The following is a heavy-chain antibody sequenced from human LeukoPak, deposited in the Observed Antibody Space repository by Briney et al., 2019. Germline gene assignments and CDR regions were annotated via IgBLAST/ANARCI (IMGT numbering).Heavy chain of an antibody. D-gene: IGHD3-22*01. Sequence: SETLSLTCAVYGGSFSGYYWSCIRQPTGKGLEWIGEINHSGSTNYNPSLKSRVTISVDTSKNQFSLKLSSVTAADTAVYYCARVSTMIVVDYWGQGTLVTVSS. CDR1: GGSFSGYY. CDR3: ARVSTMIVVDY. J-gene: IGHJ4*02. V-gene: IGHV4-34*01. CDR2: INHSGST.